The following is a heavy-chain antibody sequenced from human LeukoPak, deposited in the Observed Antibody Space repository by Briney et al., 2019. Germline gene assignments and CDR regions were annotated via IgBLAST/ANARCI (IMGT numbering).Heavy chain of an antibody. J-gene: IGHJ4*02. V-gene: IGHV3-9*01. D-gene: IGHD3-3*01. CDR1: GFIFNDYA. CDR3: AKDMDFWSGSDY. CDR2: ISWNSGNK. Sequence: GGSLRLSCAASGFIFNDYAMHWVRQPPGKGLEWVSTISWNSGNKLYTDSVKGRFTISRDNAENSLYLQMTGLRPEDTALYYCAKDMDFWSGSDYWGQGTLVTVSS.